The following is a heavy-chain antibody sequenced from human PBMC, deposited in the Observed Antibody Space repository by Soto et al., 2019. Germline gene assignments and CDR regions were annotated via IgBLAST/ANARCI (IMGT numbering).Heavy chain of an antibody. Sequence: GGSLRLSCTTSGFTFSSYPMSWVRQAPGKGLEWVSGIGGSGDRRYYAESVKGRFIISRDNSRNTLYLQMNSLSAEDTAVYYCAKITVEWLLSPRDPLNYWGQGTLVTVSS. J-gene: IGHJ4*02. V-gene: IGHV3-23*01. D-gene: IGHD3-3*01. CDR3: AKITVEWLLSPRDPLNY. CDR1: GFTFSSYP. CDR2: IGGSGDRR.